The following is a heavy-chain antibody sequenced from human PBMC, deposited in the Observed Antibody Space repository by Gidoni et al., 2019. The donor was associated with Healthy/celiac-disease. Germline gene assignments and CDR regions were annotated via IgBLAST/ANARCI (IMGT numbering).Heavy chain of an antibody. CDR1: GFTVSGSA. D-gene: IGHD2-2*01. V-gene: IGHV3-73*02. Sequence: EVQLVESGGGLVQPGGSLKLSCAASGFTVSGSAMHWVRQASGKGLEWVGRIRSKANSYATAYAASVKGRFTISRDDSKNTAYLQMNSLKTEDTAVYYCTRHRAGSVPAAKDAFDIWGQGTMVTVSS. J-gene: IGHJ3*02. CDR2: IRSKANSYAT. CDR3: TRHRAGSVPAAKDAFDI.